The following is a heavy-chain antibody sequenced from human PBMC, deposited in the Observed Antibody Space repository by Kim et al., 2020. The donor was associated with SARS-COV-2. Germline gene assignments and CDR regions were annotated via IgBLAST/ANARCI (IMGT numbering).Heavy chain of an antibody. D-gene: IGHD6-6*01. Sequence: YAHSVKDRFNISRDNSNSRLYLQKGSLRPEDTAVYFCSRSKIVARPALGSWGQGTLVTVSS. J-gene: IGHJ4*02. V-gene: IGHV3-64*01. CDR3: SRSKIVARPALGS.